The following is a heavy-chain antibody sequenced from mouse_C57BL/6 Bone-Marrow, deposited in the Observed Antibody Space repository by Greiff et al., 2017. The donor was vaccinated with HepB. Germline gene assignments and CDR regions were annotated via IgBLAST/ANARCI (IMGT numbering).Heavy chain of an antibody. CDR1: GFNIKDDY. Sequence: VQLQQSGAELVRPGASVKLSCTASGFNIKDDYMHWVKQRPEQGLEWIGWIDPENGDTEYASKFQGKATITADTSSNTAYLQLSSLTSEDTAVYYCTSLYDDDDWGQGTLVTVSA. J-gene: IGHJ3*01. V-gene: IGHV14-4*01. CDR2: IDPENGDT. CDR3: TSLYDDDD. D-gene: IGHD2-4*01.